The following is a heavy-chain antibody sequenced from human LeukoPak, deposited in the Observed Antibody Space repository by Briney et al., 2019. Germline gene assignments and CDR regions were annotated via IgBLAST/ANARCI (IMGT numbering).Heavy chain of an antibody. CDR1: GGSFSGYY. Sequence: SETLSLTCAVYGGSFSGYYWSWMRQPPGKGLEWIGEINHSGSTNYNPSLKSRVTISVDTSMNQFSLKLSSVTAADTAVYYCARKKLYGGNSPEAYWGQGTLVTVSS. CDR2: INHSGST. V-gene: IGHV4-34*01. CDR3: ARKKLYGGNSPEAY. J-gene: IGHJ4*02. D-gene: IGHD4-23*01.